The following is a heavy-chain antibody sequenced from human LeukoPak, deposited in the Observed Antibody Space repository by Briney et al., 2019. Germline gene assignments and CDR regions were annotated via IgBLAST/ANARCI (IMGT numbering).Heavy chain of an antibody. D-gene: IGHD1-26*01. Sequence: GGSLRLSCAASGFTFSSYWMHWVRQAPGKGLVWVSRINSDGSSTSYADSVKGRFTISRDNSKNTLYLQMNSLRAEDTAVYYCAKDLGTYLNYFDYWGQGTLVTVSS. V-gene: IGHV3-74*01. CDR1: GFTFSSYW. CDR2: INSDGSST. CDR3: AKDLGTYLNYFDY. J-gene: IGHJ4*02.